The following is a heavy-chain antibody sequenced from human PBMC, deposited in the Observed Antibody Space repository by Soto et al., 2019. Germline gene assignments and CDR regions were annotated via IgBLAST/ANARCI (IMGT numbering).Heavy chain of an antibody. CDR3: ARALGIAVAGTVSKFDP. V-gene: IGHV4-59*01. D-gene: IGHD6-19*01. CDR2: IYYSGST. J-gene: IGHJ5*02. CDR1: GGSISSYY. Sequence: SETLSLTCTVSGGSISSYYWSWIRQPPGKGLEWIGYIYYSGSTNYNPSLKSRVTISVDTSKNQFSLKLSSVTAADTAVYYCARALGIAVAGTVSKFDPWGQGTLVTVSS.